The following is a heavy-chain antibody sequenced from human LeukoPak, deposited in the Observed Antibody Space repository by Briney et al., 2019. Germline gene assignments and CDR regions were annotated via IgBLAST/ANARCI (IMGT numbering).Heavy chain of an antibody. CDR2: IYTSGST. CDR3: ARGGRRSSGWYWDAFDI. Sequence: SETLSLTCTVSGGSISSYYWSWIRQPAGKGLEWIGRIYTSGSTNYTPSLKSRVTMSVDTSKNQFSLKLSSVTAADTAVYYCARGGRRSSGWYWDAFDIWGQGTMVTVSS. CDR1: GGSISSYY. V-gene: IGHV4-4*07. J-gene: IGHJ3*02. D-gene: IGHD6-19*01.